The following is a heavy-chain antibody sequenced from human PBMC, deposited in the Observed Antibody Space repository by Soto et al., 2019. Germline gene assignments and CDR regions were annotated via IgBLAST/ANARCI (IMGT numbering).Heavy chain of an antibody. D-gene: IGHD2-2*01. J-gene: IGHJ4*02. CDR1: GGSISTTSFY. V-gene: IGHV4-39*01. Sequence: SETLSLTCTVSGGSISTTSFYWAWIRQPPGKGLEWIGSINYSGTTYYTSSLRSRVTISVDTSKNQFSLKMSSVTAADTSVYYCGRLIHCLTTSCCFDYWGQGALVTVSS. CDR2: INYSGTT. CDR3: GRLIHCLTTSCCFDY.